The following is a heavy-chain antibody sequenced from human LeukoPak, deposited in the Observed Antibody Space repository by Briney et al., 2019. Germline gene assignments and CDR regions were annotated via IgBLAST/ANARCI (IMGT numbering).Heavy chain of an antibody. D-gene: IGHD6-19*01. CDR3: ARGKSSGYSSGWYDFDY. J-gene: IGHJ4*02. Sequence: SQTLSLTCAVFGGSFRGYYWSWIRHHSGKGQVGLGDVKHGGRSNSNPSLMSRVTISVDTSKNQFSLKLSSVTAADTGVYYCARGKSSGYSSGWYDFDYWGQGTLVTVSS. CDR1: GGSFRGYY. CDR2: VKHGGRS. V-gene: IGHV4-34*01.